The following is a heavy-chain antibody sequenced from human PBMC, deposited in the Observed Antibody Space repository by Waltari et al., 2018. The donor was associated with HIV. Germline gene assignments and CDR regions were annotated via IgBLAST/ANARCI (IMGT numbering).Heavy chain of an antibody. CDR2: ISAFSGNT. D-gene: IGHD3-3*01. V-gene: IGHV1-18*01. Sequence: QVQLVQSGAEVTKPGASVKVSCTAAGYTFSRYAITWVRQAPGQGLKWLGWISAFSGNTKYAREVQGRATMTTDTSTNTAYMELESLTSDDTAIFYCARTTIFGVDTYYFDYWGQGTLVTVSS. CDR3: ARTTIFGVDTYYFDY. CDR1: GYTFSRYA. J-gene: IGHJ4*02.